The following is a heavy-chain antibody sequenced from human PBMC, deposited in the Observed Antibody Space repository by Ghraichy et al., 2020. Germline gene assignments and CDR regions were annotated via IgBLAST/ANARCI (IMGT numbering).Heavy chain of an antibody. CDR3: AREVAAIINLDY. CDR1: GFTFSSYS. V-gene: IGHV3-21*01. J-gene: IGHJ4*02. Sequence: LSLTCAASGFTFSSYSMNWVRQAPGKGLEWVSSITSSSRYISYADSVKGRFTISRDNAKNSLFLQMNSLRVEDTAVYYCAREVAAIINLDYWGRGTLVTVSS. CDR2: ITSSSRYI. D-gene: IGHD3-10*01.